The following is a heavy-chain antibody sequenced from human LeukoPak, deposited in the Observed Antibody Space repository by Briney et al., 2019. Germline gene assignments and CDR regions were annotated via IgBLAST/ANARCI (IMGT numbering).Heavy chain of an antibody. J-gene: IGHJ5*02. CDR3: ARGVRFGWFDP. CDR1: GGSISSYY. Sequence: SETLSLTCTVSGGSISSYYWSWIRQPPAKGLGWIGYIYYSGSTNYNPSLNSRVTISVDTSKNQFSLKLSSVTAADTAVYYCARGVRFGWFDPWGQGTLVTVSS. V-gene: IGHV4-59*01. D-gene: IGHD3-16*01. CDR2: IYYSGST.